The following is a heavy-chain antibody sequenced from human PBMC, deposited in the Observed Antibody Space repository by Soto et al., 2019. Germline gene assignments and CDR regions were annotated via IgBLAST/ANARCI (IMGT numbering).Heavy chain of an antibody. CDR1: GGSISSYY. D-gene: IGHD2-21*01. Sequence: SETLSLTCTVSGGSISSYYWSWIRQPPGKGLEWIGYIYYSGSTNYNPSLKSRVTISVDTSKNQFSLKLISVTAADTAVYYCARVAPPYCGGDCYSGWFDPWGQGTLVTVSS. CDR3: ARVAPPYCGGDCYSGWFDP. CDR2: IYYSGST. V-gene: IGHV4-59*01. J-gene: IGHJ5*02.